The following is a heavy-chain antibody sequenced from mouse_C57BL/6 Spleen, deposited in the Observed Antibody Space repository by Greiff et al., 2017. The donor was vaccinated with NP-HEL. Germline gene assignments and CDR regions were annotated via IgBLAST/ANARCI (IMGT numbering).Heavy chain of an antibody. CDR1: GFTFSDYY. V-gene: IGHV5-16*01. D-gene: IGHD2-4*01. Sequence: EVQVVESEGGLVQPGSSMKLSCTASGFTFSDYYMAWVRQVPEKGLEWVANIIYDGSSTSYLASLKSRFIISRDNAKNILYLQMSSLKSEDTATYYCARVDYDYGWFAYWGQGTLVTVSA. CDR2: IIYDGSST. J-gene: IGHJ3*01. CDR3: ARVDYDYGWFAY.